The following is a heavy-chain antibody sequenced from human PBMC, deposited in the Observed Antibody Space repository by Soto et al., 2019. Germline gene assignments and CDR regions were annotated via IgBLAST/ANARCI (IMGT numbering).Heavy chain of an antibody. V-gene: IGHV5-10-1*01. CDR3: ARQIYDSDTGPNFQYYFDS. CDR2: IDPRDSQT. Sequence: GASLKISCKGSGYSFAGYWITWVRQKPGKCLEWMGRIDPRDSQTYYSTSFRGHGTISVTKSITTVFLQWSSLRASDTAMYYCARQIYDSDTGPNFQYYFDSWGQGTPVTVSS. J-gene: IGHJ4*02. CDR1: GYSFAGYW. D-gene: IGHD3-22*01.